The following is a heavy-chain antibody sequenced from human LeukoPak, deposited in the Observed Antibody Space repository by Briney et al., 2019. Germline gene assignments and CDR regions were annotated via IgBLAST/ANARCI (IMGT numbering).Heavy chain of an antibody. CDR3: ARDLSKLLCYNILTGQGGWSDAFDI. V-gene: IGHV4-39*07. Sequence: SETLSLTCTVSGGSISSSSYYWSWIRQPPGKGLEWIGEIYHSGSTNYNPSLKSRVTISVDKSKNQFSLKLSSVTAADTAVYFCARDLSKLLCYNILTGQGGWSDAFDIWGQGTMVTVSS. D-gene: IGHD3-9*01. J-gene: IGHJ3*02. CDR1: GGSISSSSYY. CDR2: IYHSGST.